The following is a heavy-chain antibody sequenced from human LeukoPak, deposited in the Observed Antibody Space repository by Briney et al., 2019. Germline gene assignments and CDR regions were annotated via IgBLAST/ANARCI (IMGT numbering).Heavy chain of an antibody. V-gene: IGHV3-23*01. J-gene: IGHJ4*02. CDR3: AKGPHQHSSTPFDY. CDR2: ISGSGDST. D-gene: IGHD6-13*01. CDR1: GFTFSNYG. Sequence: GGSLRLSCAASGFTFSNYGMIWVRQAPGKGLEWVSSISGSGDSTYYADSVKGRFTISRDNSKNTVHLQMNSLRAEDTAIYYCAKGPHQHSSTPFDYWGQGTLVTVSS.